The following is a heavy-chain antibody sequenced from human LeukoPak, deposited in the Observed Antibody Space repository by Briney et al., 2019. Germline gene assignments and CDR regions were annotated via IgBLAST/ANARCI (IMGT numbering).Heavy chain of an antibody. CDR2: IYYSGST. D-gene: IGHD3-10*01. CDR1: GGSISSYY. Sequence: PSKTLSLTCTVSGGSISSYYWSWIRQPPGKGLEWIGYIYYSGSTNYNPSLKGRVTISVDTSKNQFSLKLSSVTAADTAVYYCAVGYYYGSGSSRNNWFDPWGQGTLVTVSS. V-gene: IGHV4-59*01. CDR3: AVGYYYGSGSSRNNWFDP. J-gene: IGHJ5*02.